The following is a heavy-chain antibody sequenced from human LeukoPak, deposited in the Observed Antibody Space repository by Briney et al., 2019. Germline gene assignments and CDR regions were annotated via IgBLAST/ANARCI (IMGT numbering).Heavy chain of an antibody. D-gene: IGHD5-12*01. V-gene: IGHV3-11*05. J-gene: IGHJ4*02. CDR3: ARDHGYSGHARQYFDY. CDR1: GFTFSDYY. Sequence: GGSLRLSCAASGFTFSDYYMSWIRQAPGKGLEWVSYISSSSSYTNYADSVKGRFTISRDNAKNSLYLQMNSLRAEDTAVYYCARDHGYSGHARQYFDYWGQGTLVTVSS. CDR2: ISSSSSYT.